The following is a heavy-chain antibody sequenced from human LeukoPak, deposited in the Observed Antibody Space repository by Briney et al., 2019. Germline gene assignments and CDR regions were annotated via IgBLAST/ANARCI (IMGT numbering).Heavy chain of an antibody. CDR2: INPNSGGT. CDR3: ARSGPGLAYLDY. V-gene: IGHV1-2*02. J-gene: IGHJ4*02. D-gene: IGHD3-10*01. CDR1: GYTFTGYY. Sequence: ASVKVSCKASGYTFTGYYMHWLRQAPGQGLEWMGWINPNSGGTNYAQKFQGRVTMTRDTSISTAYMELSRLRSDDTAVYYCARSGPGLAYLDYWGQGTLVTVSS.